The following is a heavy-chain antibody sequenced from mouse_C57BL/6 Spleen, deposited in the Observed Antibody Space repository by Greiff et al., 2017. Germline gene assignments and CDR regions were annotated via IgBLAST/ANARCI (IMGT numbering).Heavy chain of an antibody. CDR3: ARGGSTMVTTDY. J-gene: IGHJ2*01. CDR1: GYTFTSYW. Sequence: QVQLQQPGAELVKPGASVKLSCKASGYTFTSYWMQWVKQRPGQGLEWIGEIDPSDSYTNYNQKFKGKATLTVDTSSSTAYMQLSSLTSEDSAVYYCARGGSTMVTTDYWGQGTTLTVSS. CDR2: IDPSDSYT. D-gene: IGHD2-2*01. V-gene: IGHV1-50*01.